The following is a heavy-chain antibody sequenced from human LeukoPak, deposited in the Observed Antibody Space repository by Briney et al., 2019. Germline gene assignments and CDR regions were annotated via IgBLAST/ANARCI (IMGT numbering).Heavy chain of an antibody. V-gene: IGHV4-34*01. J-gene: IGHJ3*02. Sequence: SETLSLTCTVYGGSFSGYYWSWIRQPPGKGLEWIGEINHSGSTNYNPSLKSRVTISVDTSKNQFSLKLSSVTAADTAVYYCARPLYSSGSGPPGAFDIWGQGTMVTVSP. CDR1: GGSFSGYY. CDR3: ARPLYSSGSGPPGAFDI. D-gene: IGHD6-19*01. CDR2: INHSGST.